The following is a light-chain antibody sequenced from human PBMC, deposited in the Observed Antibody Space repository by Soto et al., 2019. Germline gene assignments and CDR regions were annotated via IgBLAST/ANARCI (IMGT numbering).Light chain of an antibody. CDR2: ATS. Sequence: DIQMTQSPSSLSASVGERVTITCRASQNIKSFLNWYQQKPGKAPKFLIYATSSVQSGVPATFSGGRSGTNFSLSISSLQPEDFATYYCQQTYVAPVTFGGGTKVEI. J-gene: IGKJ4*01. CDR3: QQTYVAPVT. V-gene: IGKV1-39*01. CDR1: QNIKSF.